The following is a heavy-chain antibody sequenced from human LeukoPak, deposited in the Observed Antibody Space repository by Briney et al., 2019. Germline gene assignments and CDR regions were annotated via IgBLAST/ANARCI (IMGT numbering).Heavy chain of an antibody. CDR1: GFTFSNYP. V-gene: IGHV3-48*03. Sequence: GGSLRLSCVGTGFTFSNYPMNWVRQAPGQGLEWVSHISRDGNSESTVDAPRGRFATSRDNAKNTLFLLINCLRVEDTAVYYCARDSVDGPFVISLDLWGQGGLVTVCS. D-gene: IGHD3-10*01. J-gene: IGHJ4*02. CDR3: ARDSVDGPFVISLDL. CDR2: ISRDGNSE.